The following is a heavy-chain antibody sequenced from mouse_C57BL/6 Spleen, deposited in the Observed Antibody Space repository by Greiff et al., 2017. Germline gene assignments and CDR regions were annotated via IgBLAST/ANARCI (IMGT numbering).Heavy chain of an antibody. CDR3: ARGYYGNYYYAMDY. CDR1: GYTFTTYP. CDR2: FHPYNDDT. J-gene: IGHJ4*01. V-gene: IGHV1-47*01. Sequence: VKLVESGAELVKPGASVKMSCKGSGYTFTTYPIEWLKQTHGKSLEWIGNFHPYNDDTKYNEKFKGKATLTVEKSSSTVYLELSRLTSDDSAVYYCARGYYGNYYYAMDYWGQGTSVTGSS. D-gene: IGHD2-1*01.